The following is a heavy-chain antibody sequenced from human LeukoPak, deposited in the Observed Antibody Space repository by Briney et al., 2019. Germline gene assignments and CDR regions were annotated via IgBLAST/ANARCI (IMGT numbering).Heavy chain of an antibody. CDR3: AGGQYYYDSSGYFPFDY. CDR1: VGSLSSGVYY. Sequence: PSQTLSLTCAVSVGSLSSGVYYCGWIRQHPGKGVERVWYIYYSGSTYYNPSLKSRVTIPVDTSKNQFSLQLSSVTAADTAVYYCAGGQYYYDSSGYFPFDYWGQGTLVTVSS. J-gene: IGHJ4*02. D-gene: IGHD3-22*01. CDR2: IYYSGST. V-gene: IGHV4-31*11.